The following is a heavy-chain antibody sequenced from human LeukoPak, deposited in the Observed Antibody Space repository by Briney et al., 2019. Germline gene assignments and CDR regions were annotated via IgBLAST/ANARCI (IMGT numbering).Heavy chain of an antibody. D-gene: IGHD5-18*01. CDR2: INSDGSST. CDR1: GFTFSSYW. J-gene: IGHJ4*02. Sequence: GGSLRLSCAASGFTFSSYWMHWVRQAPGKGLAWVSRINSDGSSTSYADSVKGRFTISRDNAKNTLYLQMNSLRAEDTAVYYCARDLGYSYGYVYWGQGTLVTVSS. CDR3: ARDLGYSYGYVY. V-gene: IGHV3-74*01.